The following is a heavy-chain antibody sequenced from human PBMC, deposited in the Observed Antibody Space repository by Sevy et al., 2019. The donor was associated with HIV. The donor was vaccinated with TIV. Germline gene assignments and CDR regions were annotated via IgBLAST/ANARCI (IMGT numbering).Heavy chain of an antibody. CDR3: ARLSGYSSSWSYFDY. V-gene: IGHV3-48*01. D-gene: IGHD6-13*01. CDR2: ISSSSSTI. CDR1: GFTFSSYS. J-gene: IGHJ4*02. Sequence: GGSLRLSCAASGFTFSSYSMNWVRQAPGKGLEWVSYISSSSSTIYYADSVKGRFTISRDNAKNSLYLQMNSLRAADTAVYYCARLSGYSSSWSYFDYWGQGTLVTVSS.